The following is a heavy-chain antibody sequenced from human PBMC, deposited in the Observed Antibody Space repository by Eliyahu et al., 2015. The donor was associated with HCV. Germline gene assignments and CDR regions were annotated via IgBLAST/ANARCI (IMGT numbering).Heavy chain of an antibody. J-gene: IGHJ5*02. D-gene: IGHD3-10*01. V-gene: IGHV3-7*03. CDR1: GFTFSTYW. CDR3: ARVISWGWFDP. CDR2: IKHDGSDI. Sequence: EVQLVESGGGVVQPGGSLRLSCAASGFTFSTYWKGWGRQASGKGLEWVANIKHDGSDIYYLDSVKGRFTISRDNAKNSLYLQMNSLRAEDTALYYCARVISWGWFDPWGQGTLVIVSP.